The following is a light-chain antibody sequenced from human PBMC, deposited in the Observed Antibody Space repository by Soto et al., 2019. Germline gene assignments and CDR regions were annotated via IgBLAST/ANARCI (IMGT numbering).Light chain of an antibody. Sequence: EIVLTQSPATLAVSAGGRATLSCRASQSIRTNVVWYQQLPGQAPTLLVYGASTRATGVPARVSGSGSGFEFTLTISSLQSEDTGFYDWDQYFTWLLSCTFGPGSKVQIK. CDR2: GAS. V-gene: IGKV3-15*01. CDR3: DQYFTWLLSCT. J-gene: IGKJ4*01. CDR1: QSIRTN.